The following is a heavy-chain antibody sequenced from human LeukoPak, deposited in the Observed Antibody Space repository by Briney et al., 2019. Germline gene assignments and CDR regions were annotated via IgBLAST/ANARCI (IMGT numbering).Heavy chain of an antibody. CDR1: GGSISSGDYS. D-gene: IGHD1-26*01. CDR2: IYHSGST. CDR3: ARRVGDYVGY. Sequence: SETLSLTCAVSGGSISSGDYSWSWIRQPPGKGLEWIGYIYHSGSTYYTPSLKSRVTISVDTSKNQFSLNLNSVTAADTAVYYCARRVGDYVGYWGQGILVTVSS. J-gene: IGHJ4*02. V-gene: IGHV4-30-2*01.